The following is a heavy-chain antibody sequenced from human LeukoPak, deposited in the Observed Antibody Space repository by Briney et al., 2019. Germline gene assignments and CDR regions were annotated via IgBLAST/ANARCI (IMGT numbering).Heavy chain of an antibody. D-gene: IGHD6-19*01. J-gene: IGHJ4*02. Sequence: SETLSLTCAVYGGSFSGYYWSWIRQPPGKGLEWIGEINHSGSTNYNPSLKSRVTISVDTSKNQFSLKLSSVTAADTAVYYCATSGIAVAELDYWGQGTLVTVSS. CDR1: GGSFSGYY. CDR3: ATSGIAVAELDY. V-gene: IGHV4-34*01. CDR2: INHSGST.